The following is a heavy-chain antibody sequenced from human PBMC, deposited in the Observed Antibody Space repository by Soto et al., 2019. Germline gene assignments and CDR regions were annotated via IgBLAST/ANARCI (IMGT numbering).Heavy chain of an antibody. J-gene: IGHJ3*02. CDR3: ARRIVVVIKDAFDI. CDR2: IYYSGST. D-gene: IGHD3-22*01. V-gene: IGHV4-39*01. CDR1: GGSISSSSYY. Sequence: TLSLTCTVSGGSISSSSYYWGWIRQPPGKGLGWIGSIYYSGSTYYNPSLKSRVTISVDTSKNQFSLKLSSVTAADTAVYYCARRIVVVIKDAFDIWGQGTMVTVSS.